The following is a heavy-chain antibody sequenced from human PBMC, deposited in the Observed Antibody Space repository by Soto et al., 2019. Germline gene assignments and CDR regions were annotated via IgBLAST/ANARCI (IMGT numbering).Heavy chain of an antibody. D-gene: IGHD1-1*01. CDR3: VRDGTKTLRDWFDP. J-gene: IGHJ5*02. Sequence: SETLSLTCTVSGASISGFYWSWIRKSAGKGLEWIGRIYATGTTAYTPSLKSRVMMSVGTSKKRFSLKLRSVTAADTAVYYCVRDGTKTLRDWFDPWGQGISVTVSS. CDR2: IYATGTT. V-gene: IGHV4-4*07. CDR1: GASISGFY.